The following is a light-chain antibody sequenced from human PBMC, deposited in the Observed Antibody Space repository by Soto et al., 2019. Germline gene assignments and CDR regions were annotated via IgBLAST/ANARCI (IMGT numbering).Light chain of an antibody. V-gene: IGKV1-5*03. J-gene: IGKJ5*01. CDR1: QTISSW. Sequence: DIQMTQSPSTLSGSVVDRVTITCLASQTISSWLAWYQQKPGKAPKLLIYKASTLKSGVPSRFSGSGSGTEFTLTISSLQSEDFAVYYCQQYNNWPPITFGQGTRLEIK. CDR3: QQYNNWPPIT. CDR2: KAS.